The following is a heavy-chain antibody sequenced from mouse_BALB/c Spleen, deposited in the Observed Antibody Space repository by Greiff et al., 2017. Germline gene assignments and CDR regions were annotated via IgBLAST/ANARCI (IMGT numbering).Heavy chain of an antibody. Sequence: QVQLQQSGAELMKPGASVKISCKATGYTFSSYWIEWVKQRPGHGLEWIGEILPGSGSTNYNEKFKGKATFTADTSSNTAYMQLSSLTSEDSAVYYCARSDYYGSFGYFDVWGAGTTVTVSS. CDR2: ILPGSGST. J-gene: IGHJ1*01. CDR1: GYTFSSYW. CDR3: ARSDYYGSFGYFDV. V-gene: IGHV1-9*01. D-gene: IGHD1-1*01.